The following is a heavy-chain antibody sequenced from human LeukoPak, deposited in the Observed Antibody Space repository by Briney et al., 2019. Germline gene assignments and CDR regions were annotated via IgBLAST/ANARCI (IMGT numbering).Heavy chain of an antibody. D-gene: IGHD6-6*01. Sequence: KASQTLSLTCSVSGASISSGGFSWTWIRQHPGRGLEWIEYIYNSGSTYYSPSLQSRVTISVDTSKNQFSLNLRSVTAADTAVYYCARGGIAARLMYGFQNWFAPWGQGTLVTVSS. J-gene: IGHJ5*02. CDR2: IYNSGST. CDR3: ARGGIAARLMYGFQNWFAP. CDR1: GASISSGGFS. V-gene: IGHV4-31*03.